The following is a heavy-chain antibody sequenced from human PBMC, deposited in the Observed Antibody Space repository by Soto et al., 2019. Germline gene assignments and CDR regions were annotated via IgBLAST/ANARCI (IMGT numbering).Heavy chain of an antibody. Sequence: SETLSLTCAVYGGSFSGYYWSWTRQPPGKGLEWIGEINHSGSTNYNPSLKSRVTISVDTSKNQFSLKLSSVTAADTAVYYCARGQITMVRGVIPRRYYYYGMDVWGQGXTVTVSS. D-gene: IGHD3-10*01. J-gene: IGHJ6*02. CDR3: ARGQITMVRGVIPRRYYYYGMDV. V-gene: IGHV4-34*01. CDR2: INHSGST. CDR1: GGSFSGYY.